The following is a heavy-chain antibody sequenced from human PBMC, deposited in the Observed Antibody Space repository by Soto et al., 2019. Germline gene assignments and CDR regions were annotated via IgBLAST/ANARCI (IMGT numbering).Heavy chain of an antibody. D-gene: IGHD4-4*01. Sequence: GGSLRLSCAASAFTFSSHAMNWVRQAPGKGLEWVALIWNAGNNKYYTDAGSVKGRFTISRDNSRNTLYLEMNSVRADDTAVYYCARGPDYSNFGYFDFWGQGTLVTV. CDR1: AFTFSSHA. J-gene: IGHJ4*02. V-gene: IGHV3-33*01. CDR2: IWNAGNNK. CDR3: ARGPDYSNFGYFDF.